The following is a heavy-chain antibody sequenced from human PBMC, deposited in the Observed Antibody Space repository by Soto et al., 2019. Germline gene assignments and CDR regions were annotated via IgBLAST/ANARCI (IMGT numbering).Heavy chain of an antibody. CDR1: GFTFSSYS. CDR3: AKAPLDIVVVVAATPASCFDY. D-gene: IGHD2-15*01. J-gene: IGHJ4*02. CDR2: ISSSSSYI. Sequence: AGGALRHSRGGSGFTFSSYSMNWVRQAPGKGLEWVSSISSSSSYIYYADSVKGRFTISRDDAKNTLYLQMNSLRAEDTAVYYCAKAPLDIVVVVAATPASCFDYWGQGTLVTVSS. V-gene: IGHV3-21*04.